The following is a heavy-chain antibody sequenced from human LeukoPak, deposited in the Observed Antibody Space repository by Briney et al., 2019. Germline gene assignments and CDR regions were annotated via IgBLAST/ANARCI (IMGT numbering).Heavy chain of an antibody. D-gene: IGHD1-1*01. Sequence: PGGSLRLSCEASGFTFSSYAMYWVRQAPGKGLEWVAVISFDGNKKVYADSVKGRFTISIDDPKNTVYLQMNNQRVEDTAVYYCAREGEIVNTGYFEYWGQGTLVTVSS. V-gene: IGHV3-30-3*01. J-gene: IGHJ4*02. CDR3: AREGEIVNTGYFEY. CDR2: ISFDGNKK. CDR1: GFTFSSYA.